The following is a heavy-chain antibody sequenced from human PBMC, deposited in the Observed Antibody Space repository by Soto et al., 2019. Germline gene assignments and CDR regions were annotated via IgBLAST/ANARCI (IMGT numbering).Heavy chain of an antibody. CDR1: GYTFTHYA. V-gene: IGHV1-3*04. J-gene: IGHJ3*02. D-gene: IGHD2-8*01. Sequence: QVQLVQSGAEVKQPGASVKVSCKSSGYTFTHYAMHWVRQAPGQGLEWLGWINTDNGNTAFSQKFQGRVSITMDTSASTAYVELSSLISGDTAVYYCARQGDSRILRDTFDIWGQGTLVTVAS. CDR3: ARQGDSRILRDTFDI. CDR2: INTDNGNT.